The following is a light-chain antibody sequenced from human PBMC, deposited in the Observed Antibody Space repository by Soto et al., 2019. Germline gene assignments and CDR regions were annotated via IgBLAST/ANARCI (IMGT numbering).Light chain of an antibody. V-gene: IGLV2-14*03. CDR3: TSWKTSTTMI. CDR1: RSDIGAYNF. Sequence: QSALTQPASVSGSPGQSITISCTGTRSDIGAYNFVSWYQQHPGKAPKLILYDVNIRPSGVSYRSSGSKSGNTASLTISGLQAEDEADYYCTSWKTSTTMIFGGGTKVTVI. J-gene: IGLJ2*01. CDR2: DVN.